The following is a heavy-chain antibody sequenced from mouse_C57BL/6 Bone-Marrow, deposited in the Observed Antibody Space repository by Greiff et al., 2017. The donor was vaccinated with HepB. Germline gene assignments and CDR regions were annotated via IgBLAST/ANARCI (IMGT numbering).Heavy chain of an antibody. CDR2: ISSGSSTI. D-gene: IGHD1-1*01. CDR1: GFTFSDYG. V-gene: IGHV5-17*01. J-gene: IGHJ3*01. Sequence: EVKLMESGGGLVKPGGSLKLSCAASGFTFSDYGMHWVRQAPEKGLEWVAYISSGSSTIYYADTVKGRFTISRDNAKNTLFLQMTSLRSEDTAMYYCARGNYYGSSYWFAYWGQGTLVTVSA. CDR3: ARGNYYGSSYWFAY.